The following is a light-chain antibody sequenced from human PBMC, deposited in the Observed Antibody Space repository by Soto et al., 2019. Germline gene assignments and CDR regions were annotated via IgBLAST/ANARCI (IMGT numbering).Light chain of an antibody. Sequence: EILMTQSPATLSVSPGEGATLSCRASQSVSSNLAWYQQKPGQAPRLLIYGASTRATGIPARFSGSGSGTEFTLTISSLQSEDFAVYYCQEYNSWRPITFGGGTKVEIK. J-gene: IGKJ4*01. CDR2: GAS. CDR1: QSVSSN. V-gene: IGKV3D-15*01. CDR3: QEYNSWRPIT.